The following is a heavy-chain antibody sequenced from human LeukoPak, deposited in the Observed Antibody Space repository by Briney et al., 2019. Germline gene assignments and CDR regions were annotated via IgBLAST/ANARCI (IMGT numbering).Heavy chain of an antibody. CDR1: GGSISSYY. CDR3: ARHGGGSYTIDY. Sequence: SETLSLTCTVSGGSISSYYWSWIRQPPGKGLEWIGYIYYSGSTNYNPSLKSRVTISVDTSKNQFPLKLSSVTAADTAVYYCARHGGGSYTIDYWGQETLVTVSS. J-gene: IGHJ4*02. CDR2: IYYSGST. V-gene: IGHV4-59*08. D-gene: IGHD1-26*01.